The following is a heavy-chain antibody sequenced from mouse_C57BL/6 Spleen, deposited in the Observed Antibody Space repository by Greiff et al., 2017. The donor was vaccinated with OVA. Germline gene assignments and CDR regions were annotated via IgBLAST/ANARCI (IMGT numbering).Heavy chain of an antibody. D-gene: IGHD1-1*01. J-gene: IGHJ1*03. Sequence: QVQLQQPGTELVKPGASVKLSCKASGYTFTSYWMHWVKQRPGQGLEWIGNINPSNGGTNYNEKFKSKATLTVDKSSSTAYMQLSSMTSEDSAVYYCARDGSSFYWYFDVWGTGTTVTVSS. CDR3: ARDGSSFYWYFDV. CDR2: INPSNGGT. V-gene: IGHV1-53*01. CDR1: GYTFTSYW.